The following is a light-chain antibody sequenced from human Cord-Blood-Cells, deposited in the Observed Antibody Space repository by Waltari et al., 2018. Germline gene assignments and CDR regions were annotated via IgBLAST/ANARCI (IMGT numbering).Light chain of an antibody. CDR2: RNN. Sequence: QSVLTQPPSASGTPGQRVTISCSGSSSNIGSNYVYWYQQLPGTAPKLLIYRNNQRPSGVPVLFSGSTAGTYASLAISGLRSEDEADYYCAAWDDSLSGPVFGGGTKLTVL. J-gene: IGLJ2*01. CDR1: SSNIGSNY. CDR3: AAWDDSLSGPV. V-gene: IGLV1-47*01.